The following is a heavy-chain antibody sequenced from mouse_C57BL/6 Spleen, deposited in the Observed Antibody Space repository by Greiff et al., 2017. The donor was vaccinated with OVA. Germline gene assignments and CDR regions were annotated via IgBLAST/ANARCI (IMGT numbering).Heavy chain of an antibody. D-gene: IGHD4-1*01. CDR3: ARRGDWDWFAD. CDR1: GFTFSDYY. CDR2: ISNGGGST. Sequence: EVKLVESGGGLVQPGGSLKLSCAASGFTFSDYYMYWVRQTPEKRLEWVAYISNGGGSTYYPDTVKGRFTISRDNAKNTLYLQMSRRKSSDTAMDYCARRGDWDWFADWGTGTPVTVSA. V-gene: IGHV5-12*01. J-gene: IGHJ3*01.